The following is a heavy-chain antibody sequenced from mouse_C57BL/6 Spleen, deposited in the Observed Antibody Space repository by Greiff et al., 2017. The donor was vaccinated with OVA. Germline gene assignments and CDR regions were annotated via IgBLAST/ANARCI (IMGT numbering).Heavy chain of an antibody. CDR1: GYAFSSSW. CDR3: ARVDDYGFAY. V-gene: IGHV1-82*01. D-gene: IGHD2-4*01. J-gene: IGHJ3*01. CDR2: IYPGDGDT. Sequence: VQLQQSGPELVKPGASVKISCKASGYAFSSSWMNWVKQRPGKGLEWIGRIYPGDGDTNYNGKFKGKATLTADKSSSTAYMQLSSLTSEDSAVYFCARVDDYGFAYWGQGTLVTVSA.